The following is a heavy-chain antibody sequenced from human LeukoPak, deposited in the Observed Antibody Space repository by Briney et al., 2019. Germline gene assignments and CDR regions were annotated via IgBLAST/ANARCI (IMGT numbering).Heavy chain of an antibody. CDR2: INHSGST. J-gene: IGHJ6*02. CDR3: ARARPNKLVAVAATTLDV. CDR1: GGSFSGYY. V-gene: IGHV4-34*01. Sequence: SETLSLTCAVYGGSFSGYYWSWIRQPPGKGLEWIGEINHSGSTNYNPSLKSRVTISVDTSKNQFSLKLSSVTAADTAVYYCARARPNKLVAVAATTLDVWGQGTTVTVSS. D-gene: IGHD2-15*01.